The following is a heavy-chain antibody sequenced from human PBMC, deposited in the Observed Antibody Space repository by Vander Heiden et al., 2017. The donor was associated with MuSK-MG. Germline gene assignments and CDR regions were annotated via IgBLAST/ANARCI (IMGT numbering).Heavy chain of an antibody. J-gene: IGHJ4*02. CDR2: LSGSGGTT. CDR1: GFPLSSYA. CDR3: AKDQRSYPRGCDY. V-gene: IGHV3-23*01. Sequence: DVPLLESGGGLVQTGGSLRLSRPASGFPLSSYAMSWVRQAPGKGLEWVSGLSGSGGTTYYAGSVKGRFTISRDNAKNTLYLQMNSLRDEDTAVYYCAKDQRSYPRGCDYWGQGTLVTVSS. D-gene: IGHD1-26*01.